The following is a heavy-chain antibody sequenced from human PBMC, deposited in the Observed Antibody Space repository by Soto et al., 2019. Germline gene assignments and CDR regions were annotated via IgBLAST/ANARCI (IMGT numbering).Heavy chain of an antibody. CDR2: INTDGSTT. CDR1: GFTFNNYW. V-gene: IGHV3-74*03. CDR3: TRGGGGRLDY. Sequence: PGGSLRLSCAASGFTFNNYWMHWVRQAPGKGLVWVSHINTDGSTTTYADSVKGRFSISRDNAKKTLYLQMTSLRAEDTAVYYCTRGGGGRLDYWGQGTLVSVSS. D-gene: IGHD1-26*01. J-gene: IGHJ4*02.